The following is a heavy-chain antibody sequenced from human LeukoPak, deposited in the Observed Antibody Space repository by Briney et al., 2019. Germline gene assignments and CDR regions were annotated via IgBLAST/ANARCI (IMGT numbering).Heavy chain of an antibody. D-gene: IGHD2-2*01. Sequence: GESLKISCKGSGYSFTNYWIGWVRRMPGKGLEWMGMIYPGDSDTRYSPSFQGQVTISADKSISTAYLQWSSLKASDTAMYYCATSLGYCSSTSCQNWFDPWGQGTLVTVSS. V-gene: IGHV5-51*01. CDR3: ATSLGYCSSTSCQNWFDP. CDR2: IYPGDSDT. J-gene: IGHJ5*02. CDR1: GYSFTNYW.